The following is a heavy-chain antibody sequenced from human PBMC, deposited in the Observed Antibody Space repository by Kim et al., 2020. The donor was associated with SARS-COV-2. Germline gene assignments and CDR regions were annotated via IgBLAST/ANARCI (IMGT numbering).Heavy chain of an antibody. CDR2: IIPLYDTT. CDR3: AIQRDGYNYAIDP. Sequence: SVKVSCKASGGTFSSFVFSWVRQAPGQGLEWMGGIIPLYDTTIYAQTFKGRVTITAEESTSTAYMELSSLRSEDTAVYYCAIQRDGYNYAIDPWGQGTVVTVSS. V-gene: IGHV1-69*13. CDR1: GGTFSSFV. D-gene: IGHD5-12*01. J-gene: IGHJ5*02.